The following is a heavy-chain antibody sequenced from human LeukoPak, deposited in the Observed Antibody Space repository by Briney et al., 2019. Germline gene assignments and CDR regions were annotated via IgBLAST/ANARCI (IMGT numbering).Heavy chain of an antibody. J-gene: IGHJ5*01. V-gene: IGHV4-59*01. CDR1: GASISTFY. Sequence: ETLSLTCTVSGASISTFYWGWIRQPPGKGLEWIGYLFFSGSTSYNPSLKSRVIISVGTSGNQFSLKLSSVTAADTAVYYCARAGGGYSFDSWGQGTLVTVSS. CDR2: LFFSGST. CDR3: ARAGGGYSFDS. D-gene: IGHD3-22*01.